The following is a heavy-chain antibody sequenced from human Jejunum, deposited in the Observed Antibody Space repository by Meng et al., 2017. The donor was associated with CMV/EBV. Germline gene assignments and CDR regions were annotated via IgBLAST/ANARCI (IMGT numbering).Heavy chain of an antibody. D-gene: IGHD3-3*01. J-gene: IGHJ5*02. V-gene: IGHV4-59*01. CDR1: CS. Sequence: CSWRWIRQPPGKGLEWIGYIYYSGSTNYNPSLKSRVTISVDTSKNQFSLKLSSVTAADTAVYYCASGGIYDFWSGYYTGQTWFDPWGQGTLVTVSS. CDR2: IYYSGST. CDR3: ASGGIYDFWSGYYTGQTWFDP.